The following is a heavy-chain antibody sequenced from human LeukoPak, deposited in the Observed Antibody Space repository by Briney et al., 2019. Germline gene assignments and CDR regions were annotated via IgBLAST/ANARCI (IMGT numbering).Heavy chain of an antibody. D-gene: IGHD3-16*02. CDR3: ARHGENYDYVWGSYRSYYFDY. V-gene: IGHV4-59*08. CDR2: IYYSGST. CDR1: GGSISSYY. Sequence: SETLSLTCTVSGGSISSYYCSWIRQPPGKGLEWIGYIYYSGSTNYNPSLKSRVTISVDTSKNQFSLKLSSVTAADTAVYYCARHGENYDYVWGSYRSYYFDYWGQGTMVTVSS. J-gene: IGHJ4*02.